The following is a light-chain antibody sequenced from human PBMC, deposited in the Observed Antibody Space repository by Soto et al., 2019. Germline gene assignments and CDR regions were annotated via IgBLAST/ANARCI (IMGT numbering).Light chain of an antibody. J-gene: IGKJ2*01. CDR2: GAS. V-gene: IGKV3-15*01. CDR3: QQYNNWPPRYT. CDR1: QSVSSN. Sequence: EIVMTQSPATLSVSPGERVTLSCRASQSVSSNLAWYQQKPGQAPRLLIYGASTRATGIPARFSGSGSGTEFTLTISSLQSGDFAVYYCQQYNNWPPRYTFGQGTKLEI.